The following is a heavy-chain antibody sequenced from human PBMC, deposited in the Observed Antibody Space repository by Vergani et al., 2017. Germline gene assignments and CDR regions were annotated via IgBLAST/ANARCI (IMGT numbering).Heavy chain of an antibody. V-gene: IGHV5-51*01. D-gene: IGHD3-22*01. CDR1: GYSFTNYW. Sequence: EVQLVQSGAEVKKPGESLKISCQISGYSFTNYWIGWVRQMPGKGLEWVGIIHPADSDTSYSPSFQGQVTISVDKSISTAYLQRSSLRASDSAMYYCARLYGRDSSGSKYFDYWGQGTLVTVSS. CDR3: ARLYGRDSSGSKYFDY. CDR2: IHPADSDT. J-gene: IGHJ4*02.